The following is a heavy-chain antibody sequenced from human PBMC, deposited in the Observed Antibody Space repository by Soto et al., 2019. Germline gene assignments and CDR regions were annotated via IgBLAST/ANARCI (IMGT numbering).Heavy chain of an antibody. Sequence: PGGSLRLSCETSGFSFSVYGMHLVRQAPGKGLEWVAVIWYDASKQFYAASVEGRFTISRDNSKAILYLQMNSLRAEDTAVYYCAAWAEGATEVHWGQGTLVTVSS. CDR1: GFSFSVYG. V-gene: IGHV3-33*01. J-gene: IGHJ4*02. CDR2: IWYDASKQ. CDR3: AAWAEGATEVH. D-gene: IGHD2-15*01.